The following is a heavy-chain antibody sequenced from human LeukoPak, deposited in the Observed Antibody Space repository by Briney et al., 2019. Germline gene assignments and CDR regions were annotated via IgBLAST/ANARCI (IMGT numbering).Heavy chain of an antibody. J-gene: IGHJ4*02. D-gene: IGHD6-13*01. CDR3: AKDTSGSSWYGGGFDY. CDR2: ISWNSGSI. Sequence: PGGSLRLSCAASGFTFDDYAMHWVRQAPGKSLEWVSGISWNSGSIGYADSVKGRFTISRDNAKNSLYLQMNSLRAEDMALYYCAKDTSGSSWYGGGFDYWGQGTLVTVSS. V-gene: IGHV3-9*03. CDR1: GFTFDDYA.